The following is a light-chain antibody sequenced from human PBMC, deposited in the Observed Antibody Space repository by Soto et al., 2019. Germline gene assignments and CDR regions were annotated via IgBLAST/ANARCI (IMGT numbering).Light chain of an antibody. CDR1: QSVRRNA. Sequence: ENVLTQSPATLSLSPGEGAALSCRASQSVRRNALSWYQKKPGLPPRLLIYDASSRATGIPDRFSGSGSGTDFSLTISRLDPEDFGVYYCQQYGDSSITFGQGTRLEI. V-gene: IGKV3D-20*01. J-gene: IGKJ5*01. CDR2: DAS. CDR3: QQYGDSSIT.